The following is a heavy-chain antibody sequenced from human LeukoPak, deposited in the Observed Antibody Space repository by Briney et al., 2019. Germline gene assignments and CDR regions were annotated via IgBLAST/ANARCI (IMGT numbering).Heavy chain of an antibody. J-gene: IGHJ5*02. CDR1: GGSISSSSYY. Sequence: SETLSLTCTVSGGSISSSSYYWGWIRQPPGKGLEWIGSIYYSGSTYYNPSLKSRVTISVDTSKNQFSLKLSSVTAADTAVHYCARKLRFIYDFTTMQRHNWFDPWGQGTLVTVSS. CDR2: IYYSGST. V-gene: IGHV4-39*01. CDR3: ARKLRFIYDFTTMQRHNWFDP. D-gene: IGHD3-3*01.